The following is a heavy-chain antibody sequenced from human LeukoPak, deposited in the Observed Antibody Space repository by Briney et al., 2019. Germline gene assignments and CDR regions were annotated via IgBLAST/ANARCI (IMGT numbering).Heavy chain of an antibody. CDR2: IKQDGSEK. J-gene: IGHJ4*02. CDR3: ASYDFWSGYSSGGFDY. D-gene: IGHD3-3*01. V-gene: IGHV3-7*03. CDR1: GFTFSSYW. Sequence: GGSLRLSCAASGFTFSSYWMSWVRQAPGKGLEWVANIKQDGSEKYYVDSVKGRFTISRDNAKNSLYLQMNSLRAEDTAVYYYASYDFWSGYSSGGFDYWGQGTLVTVSS.